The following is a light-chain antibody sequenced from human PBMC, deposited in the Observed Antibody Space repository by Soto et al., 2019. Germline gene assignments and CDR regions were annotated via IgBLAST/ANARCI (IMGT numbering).Light chain of an antibody. CDR3: CSYVGDSNSVV. J-gene: IGLJ2*01. V-gene: IGLV2-23*01. CDR2: EDS. CDR1: SSDVGSYNL. Sequence: QSALTQPASVSGSPGQSITISCTGTSSDVGSYNLVSWYQQHAGKAPRLMIFEDSKRPSGVSDRFSGSKSGNTASLTISGLQAEDEADYYCCSYVGDSNSVVFGGGTKLTVL.